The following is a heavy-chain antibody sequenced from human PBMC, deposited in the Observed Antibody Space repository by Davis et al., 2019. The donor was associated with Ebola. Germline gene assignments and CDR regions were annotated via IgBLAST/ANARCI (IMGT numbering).Heavy chain of an antibody. J-gene: IGHJ4*02. CDR3: ARQESLYGWSDY. D-gene: IGHD2-8*01. CDR1: GYSFTTYW. Sequence: GESLKISCKGSGYSFTTYWIAWVRQTPGKGLEWMGIIYPGDSDTRYSPSFQGQVTISADKSISTAYLQWRSLRTSDTAIYYCARQESLYGWSDYWGQGTLVTVSS. CDR2: IYPGDSDT. V-gene: IGHV5-51*01.